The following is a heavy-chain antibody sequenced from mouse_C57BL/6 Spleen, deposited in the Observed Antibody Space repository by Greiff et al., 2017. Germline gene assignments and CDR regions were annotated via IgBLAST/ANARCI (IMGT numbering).Heavy chain of an antibody. J-gene: IGHJ3*01. CDR1: GYTFTSYW. CDR3: ANYYGSSYDPFAY. Sequence: VQLQQSGAELAKPGASVKLSCKASGYTFTSYWMHWVKQRPGQGLEWIGYINPSSGYTKSNQKFKDKATLTADKSSSTAYMQLSSLTYEDSAVYYCANYYGSSYDPFAYWGQGTLVTVSA. V-gene: IGHV1-7*01. CDR2: INPSSGYT. D-gene: IGHD1-1*01.